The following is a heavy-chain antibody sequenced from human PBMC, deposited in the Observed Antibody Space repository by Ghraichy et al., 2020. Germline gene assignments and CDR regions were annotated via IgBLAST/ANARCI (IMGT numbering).Heavy chain of an antibody. Sequence: SVKVSCKASGGTFSSYAISWVRQAPGQGLEWMGGIIPIFGTANYAQKFQGRVTITADESTSTAYMELSSLRSEDTAVYYCARVAGAYSSKSPFDYWGQGTLVTVSS. V-gene: IGHV1-69*13. CDR3: ARVAGAYSSKSPFDY. CDR1: GGTFSSYA. J-gene: IGHJ4*02. CDR2: IIPIFGTA. D-gene: IGHD6-19*01.